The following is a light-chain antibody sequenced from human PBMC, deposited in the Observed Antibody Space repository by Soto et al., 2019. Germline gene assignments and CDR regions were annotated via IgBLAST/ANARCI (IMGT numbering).Light chain of an antibody. CDR1: SSDVGGYNY. CDR3: SSYTTSSIVV. Sequence: QSALTQPASVSGSPGQSITISCTGTSSDVGGYNYVSWYQHHPGKAPKLMIYDVNNRPSGVSHRFSGSKSGNTASLTISGLQAEDEADYYCSSYTTSSIVVFGGGTKLTVL. CDR2: DVN. J-gene: IGLJ2*01. V-gene: IGLV2-14*03.